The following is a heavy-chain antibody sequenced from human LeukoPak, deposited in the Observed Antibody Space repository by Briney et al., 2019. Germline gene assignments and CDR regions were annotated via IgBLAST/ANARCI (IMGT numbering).Heavy chain of an antibody. J-gene: IGHJ4*02. D-gene: IGHD1-26*01. CDR1: GFTFSRYS. CDR2: ISSSSSYI. Sequence: GGSLRLSCAASGFTFSRYSMNWVRQAPGKGLEWVSSISSSSSYIYYADSVKGRFTISRDNAKNSPYLQMNSLRAEDTAVYYCARVVGATLNYFDYWGQGTLVTVSS. CDR3: ARVVGATLNYFDY. V-gene: IGHV3-21*01.